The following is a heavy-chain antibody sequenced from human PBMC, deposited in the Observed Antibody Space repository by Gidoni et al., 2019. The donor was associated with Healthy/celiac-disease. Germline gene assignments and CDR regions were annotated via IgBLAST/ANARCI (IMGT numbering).Heavy chain of an antibody. CDR2: ISSSSSYI. D-gene: IGHD2-21*02. J-gene: IGHJ1*01. V-gene: IGHV3-21*01. CDR3: ARDPAYCGGDCYSGTAEYFQH. CDR1: AFTFRSYS. Sequence: EVQLVESGGCLVNPGGSLRLSCAASAFTFRSYSMTWVRQAPGKGLEWVSSISSSSSYIYYADSVKGRFTISRDNAKNSLYLQMNSRGAEDTAVYYCARDPAYCGGDCYSGTAEYFQHWGQGTLVTVSS.